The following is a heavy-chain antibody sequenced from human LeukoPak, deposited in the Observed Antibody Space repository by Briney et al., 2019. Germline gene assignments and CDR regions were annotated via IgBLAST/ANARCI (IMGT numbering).Heavy chain of an antibody. CDR2: IIPIFGTA. V-gene: IGHV1-69*13. CDR3: ARCIAVAGYFDY. CDR1: GGTFSSYA. J-gene: IGHJ4*02. Sequence: SVKVSCKASGGTFSSYAISWVRQAPGQGLEWMGGIIPIFGTANCAQKFQGRVTITADESTSTAYMELRSLRSDDTAVYYCARCIAVAGYFDYWGQGTLVTVPS. D-gene: IGHD6-19*01.